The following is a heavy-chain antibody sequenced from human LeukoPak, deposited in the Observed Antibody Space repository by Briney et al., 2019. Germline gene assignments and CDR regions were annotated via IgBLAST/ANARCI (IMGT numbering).Heavy chain of an antibody. CDR1: GGSFSGYY. J-gene: IGHJ6*02. Sequence: SETLPLTCAVYGGSFSGYYWSWIRQPPGKGLEWIGEINHSGSTNYNPSLKSRVTISVDTSKNQFSLKLSSVTAADTAVYYCARGRIYSSGYPRMGMDVWGQGTTVTVSS. CDR3: ARGRIYSSGYPRMGMDV. V-gene: IGHV4-34*01. D-gene: IGHD3-22*01. CDR2: INHSGST.